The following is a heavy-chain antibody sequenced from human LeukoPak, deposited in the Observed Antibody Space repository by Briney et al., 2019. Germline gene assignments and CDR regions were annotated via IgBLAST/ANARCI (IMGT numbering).Heavy chain of an antibody. CDR3: ARTNWNDEGAFDI. V-gene: IGHV3-7*01. J-gene: IGHJ3*02. D-gene: IGHD1-1*01. CDR2: IKQDGSEK. CDR1: GFTFSSYG. Sequence: PGGSLRLSCAASGFTFSSYGMSWVRQAPGKGLEWVANIKQDGSEKYYVDSVKGRFTISRDNAKNSLYLQMNSLRAEDTAVYYCARTNWNDEGAFDIWGQGTMVTVSS.